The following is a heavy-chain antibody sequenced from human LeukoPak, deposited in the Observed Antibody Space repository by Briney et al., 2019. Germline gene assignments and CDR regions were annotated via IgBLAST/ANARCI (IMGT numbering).Heavy chain of an antibody. CDR2: IIPIFGTA. J-gene: IGHJ6*03. CDR1: GYTFTSYY. V-gene: IGHV1-69*06. Sequence: GASVKVSCKASGYTFTSYYMHWVRQAPGQGLEWMGGIIPIFGTANYAQKFQGRVTITADKSTSTAYMELSSLRSEDTAVYYRARSLLTIFGVVTYYMDVWGKGTTVTVPS. CDR3: ARSLLTIFGVVTYYMDV. D-gene: IGHD3-3*01.